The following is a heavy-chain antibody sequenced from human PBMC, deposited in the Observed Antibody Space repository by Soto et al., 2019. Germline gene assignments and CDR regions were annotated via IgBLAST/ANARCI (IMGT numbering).Heavy chain of an antibody. Sequence: GGSLRLSCAASGFTFSSYGMHWVRQAPGKGLEWVAVIWYDGSNKYYADSVKGRFTISRDNSKNTLYLQMNSLRAEDTAVYYCARDGYSSSWYRLYYYYYGMDVWGQGTTVTVS. J-gene: IGHJ6*02. CDR2: IWYDGSNK. CDR1: GFTFSSYG. V-gene: IGHV3-33*01. CDR3: ARDGYSSSWYRLYYYYYGMDV. D-gene: IGHD6-13*01.